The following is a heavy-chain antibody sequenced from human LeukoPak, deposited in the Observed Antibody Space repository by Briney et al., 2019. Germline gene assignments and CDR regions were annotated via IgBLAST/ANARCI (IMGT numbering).Heavy chain of an antibody. J-gene: IGHJ2*01. CDR3: ARSTVNWSNWCFDL. D-gene: IGHD1-1*01. Sequence: PSQTLSLTCTVSGGSISSGSYYWSWIRQPAGKGLEWIGRIYTSGSTNYNPSLKSRVTISVDTSKNQFSLKLSSVTAADTAVYYCARSTVNWSNWCFDLWGRGTLVTVSS. CDR1: GGSISSGSYY. CDR2: IYTSGST. V-gene: IGHV4-61*02.